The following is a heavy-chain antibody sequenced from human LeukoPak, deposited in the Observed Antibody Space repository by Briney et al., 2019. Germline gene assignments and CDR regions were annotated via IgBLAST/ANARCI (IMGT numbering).Heavy chain of an antibody. Sequence: GGSLRLSCAASGFTFSDYYMSWIRQAPGKGLEGGSYISSSGSTIYYAHSVKARFTISRYNAKNSLYMQMTSLRAEDTAVYYCARDAQERGYSYXXAFLWGQGXXVTVSS. D-gene: IGHD5-18*01. J-gene: IGHJ4*02. V-gene: IGHV3-11*04. CDR2: ISSSGSTI. CDR1: GFTFSDYY. CDR3: ARDAQERGYSYXXAFL.